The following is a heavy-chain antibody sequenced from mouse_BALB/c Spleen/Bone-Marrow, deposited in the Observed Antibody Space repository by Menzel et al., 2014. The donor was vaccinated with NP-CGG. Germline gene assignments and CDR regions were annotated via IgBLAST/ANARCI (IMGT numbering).Heavy chain of an antibody. CDR2: INPESSTI. CDR3: TRLTYYGLSDY. Sequence: VKVVESGGGLVQPGGSLKLSCTASGFDFSRYWMSWVRQAPGKGLQWIGEINPESSTINYTPSLKDKFIISRDNAKNTLYLQMSKVRSEDTALYYCTRLTYYGLSDYWGQGTTLTVSS. D-gene: IGHD1-2*01. J-gene: IGHJ2*01. V-gene: IGHV4-1*02. CDR1: GFDFSRYW.